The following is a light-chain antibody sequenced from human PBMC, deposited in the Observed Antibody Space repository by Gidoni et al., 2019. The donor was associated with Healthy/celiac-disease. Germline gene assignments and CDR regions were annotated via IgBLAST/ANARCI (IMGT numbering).Light chain of an antibody. J-gene: IGLJ2*01. V-gene: IGLV3-21*03. CDR1: NIGSKS. CDR2: HDS. Sequence: SYVLTQPPSVSVAPGKTARITCWGHNIGSKSVHWYQQKPGRAPVLVVYHDSDRHSAIPERFSGSNTGSTATLTISRVEAGDEADYYCQVWDSSSDHVVFGGGTKLTVL. CDR3: QVWDSSSDHVV.